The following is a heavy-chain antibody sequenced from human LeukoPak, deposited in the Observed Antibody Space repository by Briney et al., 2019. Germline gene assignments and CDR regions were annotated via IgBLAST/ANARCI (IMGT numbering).Heavy chain of an antibody. Sequence: GGSLRLSCAASGFTFSSYGMHWVRQAPGKGLEWAAVISYDGSNKYYADSVKGRFTISRDNSKNTLYLQMNSLRAEDTAVYYCAKPYYYDSSGDYAFDIWGQGTMVTVSS. CDR3: AKPYYYDSSGDYAFDI. V-gene: IGHV3-30*18. J-gene: IGHJ3*02. D-gene: IGHD3-22*01. CDR1: GFTFSSYG. CDR2: ISYDGSNK.